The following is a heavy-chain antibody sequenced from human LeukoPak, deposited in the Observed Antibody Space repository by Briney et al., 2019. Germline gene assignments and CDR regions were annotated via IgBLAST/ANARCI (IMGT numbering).Heavy chain of an antibody. CDR2: ISYDGSNK. J-gene: IGHJ6*03. D-gene: IGHD6-6*01. CDR1: GFTFSSYG. CDR3: ARGRIAARKLYYYYMDV. Sequence: GRSLRLSCAASGFTFSSYGMHWVRQAPGKGLEWVAVISYDGSNKYYADSVKGRFTISRDNSKNTLYLQMNSLRAEDTAVYYCARGRIAARKLYYYYMDVWGKGTTVTVSS. V-gene: IGHV3-30*03.